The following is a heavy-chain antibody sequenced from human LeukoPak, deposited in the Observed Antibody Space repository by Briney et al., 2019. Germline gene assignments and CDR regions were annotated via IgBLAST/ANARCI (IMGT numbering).Heavy chain of an antibody. CDR3: ARWILAGYYRPSAFDY. CDR1: GGSFSGYY. D-gene: IGHD3-9*01. CDR2: INHSGST. V-gene: IGHV4-34*01. Sequence: SETLSLTCAVYGGSFSGYYWSWIRQPPGKGLEWIGEINHSGSTNYNPSLKSRVTISVDTSKNQFSLKLSSVTAADTAVYYCARWILAGYYRPSAFDYWGQGTLVTVSS. J-gene: IGHJ4*02.